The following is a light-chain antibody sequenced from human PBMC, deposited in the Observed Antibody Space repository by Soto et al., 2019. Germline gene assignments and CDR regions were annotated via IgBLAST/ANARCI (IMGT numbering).Light chain of an antibody. CDR2: DVS. Sequence: ALTQPASVSRSPGQSITNSFTGTRNDVGGYNYVSWYQQHPGKAPKPIIYDVSNRPSGVSNRFSGSKSGNTACLTIYGLQAEDEADFYSISYASSGYVFGTGTKLTVL. CDR1: RNDVGGYNY. V-gene: IGLV2-14*01. J-gene: IGLJ1*01. CDR3: ISYASSGYV.